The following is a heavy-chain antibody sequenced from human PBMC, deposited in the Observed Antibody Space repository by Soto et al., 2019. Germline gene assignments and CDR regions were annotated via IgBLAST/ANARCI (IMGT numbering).Heavy chain of an antibody. D-gene: IGHD5-12*01. CDR2: ISKDSGRAT. CDR3: ARDHHRYSGYDYVDY. Sequence: GGSLRLSCAASGFIFRDWFMSWIRQAPGKGLEWISYISKDSGRATRYADSVKGRFTISRDNAKNSLYLQMNSLRAEDTAVYYCARDHHRYSGYDYVDYWGQGTLVTVSS. CDR1: GFIFRDWF. V-gene: IGHV3-11*01. J-gene: IGHJ4*02.